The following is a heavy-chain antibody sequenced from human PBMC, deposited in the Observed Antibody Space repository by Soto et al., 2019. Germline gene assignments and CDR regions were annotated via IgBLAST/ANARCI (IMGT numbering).Heavy chain of an antibody. J-gene: IGHJ4*02. D-gene: IGHD5-18*01. CDR3: ATRDTGRVY. Sequence: QVQLQESGPGLVKPSGTLSLTCAVSGVSIDSHDWWTWVRQPPGKGLEWIGESHQSGNTNYNSSLESRVTISLDKSRNNFSLQLDSVTVADTAVYYCATRDTGRVYWGQGTLVTVSS. V-gene: IGHV4-4*02. CDR1: GVSIDSHDW. CDR2: SHQSGNT.